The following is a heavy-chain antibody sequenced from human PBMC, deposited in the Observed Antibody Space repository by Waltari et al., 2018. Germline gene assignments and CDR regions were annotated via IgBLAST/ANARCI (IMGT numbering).Heavy chain of an antibody. J-gene: IGHJ5*02. V-gene: IGHV3-9*01. CDR1: GFTFDDYA. D-gene: IGHD2-2*01. Sequence: EVQLVESGGGLVQPGRSLRLSCAASGFTFDDYAMHWVRQAPGKGLEWVSGISWNSGSIGYADSVKGRFTISRDNAKNSLYLQMNSLRAEDTAVYYCAKDFLRCSSTSCTFGSWFDPWGQGTLVTVSS. CDR3: AKDFLRCSSTSCTFGSWFDP. CDR2: ISWNSGSI.